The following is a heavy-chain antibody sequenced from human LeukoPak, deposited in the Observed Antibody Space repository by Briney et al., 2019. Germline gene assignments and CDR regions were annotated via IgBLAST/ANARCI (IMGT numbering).Heavy chain of an antibody. CDR1: GFTFGDYA. D-gene: IGHD2-2*01. CDR3: TRGSGYCSSTSCYANTYGDY. V-gene: IGHV3-49*03. CDR2: IRSKAYGGTT. J-gene: IGHJ4*02. Sequence: PGGSLRLSCTASGFTFGDYAMSWFRQAPGKGLEWVGFIRSKAYGGTTEYAASVKGRFTISRDDSKSIAYLQMNSLKTEDTAVYYCTRGSGYCSSTSCYANTYGDYWGQGTLVTVSS.